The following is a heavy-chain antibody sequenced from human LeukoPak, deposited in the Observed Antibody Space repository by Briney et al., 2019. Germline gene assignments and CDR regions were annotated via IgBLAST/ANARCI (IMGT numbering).Heavy chain of an antibody. Sequence: PSETLSLTCTVSGGSISSYYWSWIRQPPGKGLEWIGYIYYSGSTNYNPSLKSRVTISVDTSKNQFSLKLSSVTAADTAVYYCARIDIVVVPTTTFDYWGQGTLVTVSS. D-gene: IGHD2-2*01. CDR2: IYYSGST. J-gene: IGHJ4*02. CDR1: GGSISSYY. V-gene: IGHV4-59*08. CDR3: ARIDIVVVPTTTFDY.